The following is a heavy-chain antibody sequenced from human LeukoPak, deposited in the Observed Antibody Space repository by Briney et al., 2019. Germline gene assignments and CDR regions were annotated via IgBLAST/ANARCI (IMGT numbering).Heavy chain of an antibody. J-gene: IGHJ5*02. CDR3: ARDTSEGDYAWCFDP. Sequence: ASVKVSCKASGYSSTSHYMHWVRQAPGQGLEWMGLINPRGTATRYAESFQGRLTLTRDLSTSTDYMELSSLRSDDTAVYFCARDTSEGDYAWCFDPWGQGTLVTVAS. D-gene: IGHD2-8*02. V-gene: IGHV1-46*01. CDR2: INPRGTAT. CDR1: GYSSTSHY.